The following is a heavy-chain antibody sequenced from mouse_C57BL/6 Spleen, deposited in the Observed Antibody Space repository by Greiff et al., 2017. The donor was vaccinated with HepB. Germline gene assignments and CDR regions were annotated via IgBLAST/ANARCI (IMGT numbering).Heavy chain of an antibody. V-gene: IGHV1-69*01. CDR1: GYTFTSYW. Sequence: QVQLKQSGAELVMPGASVKLSCKASGYTFTSYWMHWVKQSPGQGLEWIGEIDPSDSDTNYNQKFKGKATLTVDKSSSTAYMQLSSLTSEDSAVYYCARSPATYAMDYWGKGTSVTVSS. D-gene: IGHD6-1*01. CDR3: ARSPATYAMDY. CDR2: IDPSDSDT. J-gene: IGHJ4*01.